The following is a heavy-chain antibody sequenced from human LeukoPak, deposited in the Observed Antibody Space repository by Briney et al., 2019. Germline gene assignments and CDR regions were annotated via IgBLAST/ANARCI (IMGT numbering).Heavy chain of an antibody. J-gene: IGHJ1*01. CDR1: GDSISSYY. V-gene: IGHV4-59*01. CDR3: ARSLYTSYKYFHH. Sequence: SETLSLTCIVSGDSISSYYWSWIRQPPGEGLEWIGDIYFSGSTNYNPSLKSRVTISVDTSKNQFSLKLTSVTAADTAVYFCARSLYTSYKYFHHWGQGTLVTVSS. CDR2: IYFSGST. D-gene: IGHD3-16*01.